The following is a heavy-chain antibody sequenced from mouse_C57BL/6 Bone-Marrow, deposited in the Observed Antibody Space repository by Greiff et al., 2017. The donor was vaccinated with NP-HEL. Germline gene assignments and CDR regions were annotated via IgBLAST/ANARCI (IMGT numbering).Heavy chain of an antibody. V-gene: IGHV1-42*01. CDR2: INPSTGGT. J-gene: IGHJ3*01. CDR1: GYSFTGYY. CDR3: SSTTGFAY. D-gene: IGHD1-1*01. Sequence: EVQLQQSGPELVKPGASVKISCKASGYSFTGYYMNWVKRSPEKSLEWIGEINPSTGGTTYNQKFKAKATLTVDKSSSTAYMQLKSLTSEDSAVYYCSSTTGFAYWGQGTLVTVSA.